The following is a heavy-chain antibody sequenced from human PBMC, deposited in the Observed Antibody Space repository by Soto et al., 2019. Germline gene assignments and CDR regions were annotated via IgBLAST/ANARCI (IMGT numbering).Heavy chain of an antibody. CDR3: ATDYYSDYSGRT. D-gene: IGHD3-22*01. V-gene: IGHV1-24*01. J-gene: IGHJ4*02. Sequence: QVQLVQSGAEVKKPGASVKVSCKVSGDTLSELFMHWVRQPPGKGLEWMGGFDPEDGETIYAQKFQGRVTMTEDTSAGTAYMELSSPRSEDTAVYYCATDYYSDYSGRTWGQGTLVTVSS. CDR2: FDPEDGET. CDR1: GDTLSELF.